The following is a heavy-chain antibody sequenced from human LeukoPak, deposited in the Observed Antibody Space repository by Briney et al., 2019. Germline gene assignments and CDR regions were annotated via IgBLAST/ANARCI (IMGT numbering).Heavy chain of an antibody. CDR3: ARDGPRQWLVRSYDY. V-gene: IGHV1-18*01. Sequence: ASVKVSCKASGYTFASFGITWVRQAPGQGLEWMGWINTHNGDTNYAQKLQGRVTMTTDTSTSTAYMELRSLRSDDTAVYYCARDGPRQWLVRSYDYWGQGTLVTVSS. J-gene: IGHJ4*02. CDR1: GYTFASFG. D-gene: IGHD6-19*01. CDR2: INTHNGDT.